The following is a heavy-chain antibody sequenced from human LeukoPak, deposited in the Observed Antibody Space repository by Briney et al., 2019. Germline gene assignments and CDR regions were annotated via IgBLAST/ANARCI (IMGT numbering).Heavy chain of an antibody. CDR2: ISGSGGST. CDR1: GFTFSSYG. CDR3: AKALDRAVAGMRDYYYYMDV. Sequence: PGGTLRLSCAASGFTFSSYGMSWGRQAPGKGLEWVAAISGSGGSTYYADSVKGRFTISRDNSNNTLYLQMNSLRAEGRAVYYCAKALDRAVAGMRDYYYYMDVWGKGTTVTISS. V-gene: IGHV3-23*01. D-gene: IGHD6-19*01. J-gene: IGHJ6*03.